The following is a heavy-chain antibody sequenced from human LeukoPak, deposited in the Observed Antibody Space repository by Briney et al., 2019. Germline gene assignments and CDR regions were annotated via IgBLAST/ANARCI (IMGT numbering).Heavy chain of an antibody. CDR1: GFTFSSYG. V-gene: IGHV3-23*01. D-gene: IGHD7-27*01. J-gene: IGHJ4*02. Sequence: PGGSLRLSCAASGFTFSSYGMSWVRQAPGKGLEWVSAISGSGDSTYYADSVKGRFTISRDNSKNTLYLQMNSLRAEDTAVYYCARDHRWGFDYWGRGTLVTVSS. CDR3: ARDHRWGFDY. CDR2: ISGSGDST.